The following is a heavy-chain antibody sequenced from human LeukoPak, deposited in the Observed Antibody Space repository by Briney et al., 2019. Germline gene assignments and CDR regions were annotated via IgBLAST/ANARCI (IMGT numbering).Heavy chain of an antibody. J-gene: IGHJ6*02. CDR2: FDPEDGET. CDR1: GYTFTNYY. Sequence: ASVKVSCKTSGYTFTNYYIHWVRLAPGKGLEWMGGFDPEDGETIYAQKFQGRVTMTEDTSTDTAYMELSSLKSEDTAVYYCATDGPSTVTNFYYYYGMDVWGQGTTVTVSS. D-gene: IGHD4-11*01. V-gene: IGHV1-24*01. CDR3: ATDGPSTVTNFYYYYGMDV.